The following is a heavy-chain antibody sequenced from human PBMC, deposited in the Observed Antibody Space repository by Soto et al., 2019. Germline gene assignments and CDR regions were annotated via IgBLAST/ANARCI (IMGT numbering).Heavy chain of an antibody. CDR1: GFTFSRYS. D-gene: IGHD3-3*01. J-gene: IGHJ4*02. V-gene: IGHV3-21*01. Sequence: LXLSCEAFGFTFSRYSMNWVRQAPGKGLEWVSSISSSSSYIYYADSVKGRFTISRDNAKNSLYLQMNSLRAEDTAVYYCARDPRSTYYDFWSGYSYFDYWGQGTLVTVSS. CDR2: ISSSSSYI. CDR3: ARDPRSTYYDFWSGYSYFDY.